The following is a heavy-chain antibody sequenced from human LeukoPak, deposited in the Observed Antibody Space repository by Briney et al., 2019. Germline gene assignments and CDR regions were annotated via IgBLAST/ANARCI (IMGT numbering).Heavy chain of an antibody. V-gene: IGHV3-30*18. J-gene: IGHJ4*02. CDR1: GFTFSSYG. CDR2: ISYDGSNK. CDR3: AKDYSGIAAAGPRGPFDY. D-gene: IGHD6-13*01. Sequence: PGGSLRLSCAASGFTFSSYGMHWVRQAPGKGLEWVAVISYDGSNKYYADSVKGRFTISRDNSKNTLYLQMNSLRAEDTAVYYCAKDYSGIAAAGPRGPFDYWGQGTLVTVSS.